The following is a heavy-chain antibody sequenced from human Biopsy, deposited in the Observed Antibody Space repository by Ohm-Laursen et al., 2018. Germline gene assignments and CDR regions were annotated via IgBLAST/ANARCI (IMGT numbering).Heavy chain of an antibody. Sequence: SRTLSLTCTVFGGSISSYYWSWIRQPPGQGLKWIGYIYYTGSTNYNPSLKSRLTISVDTSMNHLSLRRTSVTAADTAVYYCARHAPSYSGSYWRYFDLWGRGTLVTVSS. V-gene: IGHV4-59*08. CDR1: GGSISSYY. CDR3: ARHAPSYSGSYWRYFDL. CDR2: IYYTGST. D-gene: IGHD1-26*01. J-gene: IGHJ2*01.